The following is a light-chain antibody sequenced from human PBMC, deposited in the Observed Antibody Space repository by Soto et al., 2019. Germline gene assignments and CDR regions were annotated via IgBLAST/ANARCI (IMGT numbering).Light chain of an antibody. J-gene: IGLJ2*01. Sequence: QPVLTQSPSASASLGASVKLTCTLSSGHSSYAIAWHQQQPEKGPRYLMKLNSDGSHSKGDGIPDRFSGSSSGAERYLTISSLQSEDEADYYCLTWGTGIYVVFGGGTKLTVL. V-gene: IGLV4-69*01. CDR3: LTWGTGIYVV. CDR1: SGHSSYA. CDR2: LNSDGSH.